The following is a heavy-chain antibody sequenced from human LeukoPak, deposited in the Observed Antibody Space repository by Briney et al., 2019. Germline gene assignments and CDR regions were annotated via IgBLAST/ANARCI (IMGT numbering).Heavy chain of an antibody. V-gene: IGHV1-24*01. D-gene: IGHD6-13*01. CDR2: FDPEDGET. CDR1: GYTLTELS. Sequence: GASVKVSCKVSGYTLTELSMHWVRQAPGKGLEWMGGFDPEDGETIYAQKFQGRVTMTEDTSTDTAYMELSSLRSEDTAVYYCATDLAGIAAAGLDYWGQGTLVTVSS. CDR3: ATDLAGIAAAGLDY. J-gene: IGHJ4*02.